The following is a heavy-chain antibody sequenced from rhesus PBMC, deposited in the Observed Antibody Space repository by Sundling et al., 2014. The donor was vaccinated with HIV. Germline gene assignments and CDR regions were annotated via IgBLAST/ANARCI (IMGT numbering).Heavy chain of an antibody. CDR2: IYGSGGST. J-gene: IGHJ6*01. CDR3: ARDIVVVFIAISDGLDS. CDR1: GASISSNY. Sequence: QVQLQESGPGLVKPSETLPLTCAVSGASISSNYWSWIRQAPGKGLEWIGRIYGSGGSTNYNPSLKSRVTISTDTSKNQFSLKLSSVTAADTAVYYCARDIVVVFIAISDGLDSWGQGVVVTVSS. V-gene: IGHV4S2*01. D-gene: IGHD2-27*01.